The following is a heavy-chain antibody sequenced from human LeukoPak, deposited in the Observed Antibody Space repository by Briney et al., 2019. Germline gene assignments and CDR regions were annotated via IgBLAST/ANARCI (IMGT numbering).Heavy chain of an antibody. CDR1: GDSMSPYY. D-gene: IGHD1-26*01. V-gene: IGHV4-59*01. Sequence: KPSETLSLTCSVSGDSMSPYYWSWLRQSPGKGLEWIGHIYYTGSTDYEPSLKSRVTISLDASKTEFSLRLRSVSTADTAVYYCARGPPHGTEFFDLWGQGTLVTVSS. CDR2: IYYTGST. CDR3: ARGPPHGTEFFDL. J-gene: IGHJ4*02.